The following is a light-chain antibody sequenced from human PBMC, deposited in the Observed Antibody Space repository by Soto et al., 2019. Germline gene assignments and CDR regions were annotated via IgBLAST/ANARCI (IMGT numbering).Light chain of an antibody. Sequence: LTQPASVSGSPGQSITISCTGTGSDVGYYNYVSWYQQHPGKAPKLVIYEVSDRPSGISNRFSGSKSGNTASLTISGLQAEDEGDYYCSSFTAYSTYVFGTGTKVTVL. CDR1: GSDVGYYNY. CDR2: EVS. J-gene: IGLJ1*01. CDR3: SSFTAYSTYV. V-gene: IGLV2-14*01.